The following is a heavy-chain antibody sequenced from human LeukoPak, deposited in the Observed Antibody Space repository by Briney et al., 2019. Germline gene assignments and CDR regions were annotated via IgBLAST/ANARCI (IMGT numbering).Heavy chain of an antibody. D-gene: IGHD2-15*01. CDR1: AFSWGTDA. Sequence: SMRLASRAAAFSWGTDAMHWVRQAFNKGLEWVAVISYDGSNKYYADSVKGRFTISRDNSKNTLYLQMSSLRVEDTAVYSCAKEACSGRCSSDYFDYWGQGTLVTVSS. CDR2: ISYDGSNK. V-gene: IGHV3-30*18. J-gene: IGHJ4*02. CDR3: AKEACSGRCSSDYFDY.